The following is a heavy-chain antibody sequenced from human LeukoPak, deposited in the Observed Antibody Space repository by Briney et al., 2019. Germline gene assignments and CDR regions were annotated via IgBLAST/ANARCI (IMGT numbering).Heavy chain of an antibody. V-gene: IGHV3-30*03. CDR2: ISYDGSNK. J-gene: IGHJ4*02. CDR1: GFTFSSYG. D-gene: IGHD6-19*01. Sequence: PGRSLRLSCAASGFTFSSYGMHWVRQAPGKGLEWVAVISYDGSNKYYADSVKGRFTISRDNSKNTLYLQMNSLRAEDTAVYYCALPPPKNIAVAGHPHLLDYWGQGTLVTVSS. CDR3: ALPPPKNIAVAGHPHLLDY.